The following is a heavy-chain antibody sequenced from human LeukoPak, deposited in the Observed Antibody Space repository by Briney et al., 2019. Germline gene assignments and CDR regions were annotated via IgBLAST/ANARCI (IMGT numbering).Heavy chain of an antibody. CDR1: GYTFTSYD. Sequence: ASVKVSCTASGYTFTSYDINWVRQATGQGLEWMGWMNPNSGNTGYAQKFQGRVTMTRNTSISTAYMELSSLRSEDTAVYYCARGRYYYGSGSYLTSVYNWFDPWGQGTLVTVSS. J-gene: IGHJ5*02. V-gene: IGHV1-8*01. CDR3: ARGRYYYGSGSYLTSVYNWFDP. CDR2: MNPNSGNT. D-gene: IGHD3-10*01.